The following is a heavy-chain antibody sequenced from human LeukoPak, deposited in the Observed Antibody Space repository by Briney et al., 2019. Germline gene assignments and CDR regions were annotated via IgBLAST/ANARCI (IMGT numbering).Heavy chain of an antibody. CDR1: GGSISSGGYY. D-gene: IGHD3-10*01. J-gene: IGHJ5*02. Sequence: SQTLSRTCTVSGGSISSGGYYWSWIRQHPGKGLEWIGYIYYSGSTYYNPSLKSRVTISVDTSKNQFSLKLSSVTAADTAVYYCARGRVWFGELSPREYNWFDPWGQGTLVTVSS. CDR3: ARGRVWFGELSPREYNWFDP. V-gene: IGHV4-31*03. CDR2: IYYSGST.